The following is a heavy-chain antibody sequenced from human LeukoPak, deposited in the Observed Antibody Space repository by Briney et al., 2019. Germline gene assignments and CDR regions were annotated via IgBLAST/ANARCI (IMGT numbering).Heavy chain of an antibody. D-gene: IGHD2-21*02. CDR3: AREVRVTAIYPPKYYFDY. J-gene: IGHJ4*02. V-gene: IGHV3-7*01. CDR1: RFTFSTYW. Sequence: GGSLRLSCAASRFTFSTYWMSWVRQAPGKGLEWVANIKEDGSETYYVDSVKGRFTISRDNAKNSLYLQMNSLRVEDTAVYYCAREVRVTAIYPPKYYFDYWGQGTLVTVSS. CDR2: IKEDGSET.